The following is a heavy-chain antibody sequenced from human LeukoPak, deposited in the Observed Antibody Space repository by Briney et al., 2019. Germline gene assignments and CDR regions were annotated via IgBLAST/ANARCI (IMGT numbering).Heavy chain of an antibody. CDR3: ARERGGSSWYRWFDP. Sequence: PSETLSLTCTVSGGSISSSNWWSWVRQPPGKGLEWIGEIYHSGSTNYNPSLKSRVTISVDKSKNQFSLKLSSVTAADTAVYYCARERGGSSWYRWFDPWGQGTLVTVSS. V-gene: IGHV4-4*02. CDR1: GGSISSSNW. CDR2: IYHSGST. D-gene: IGHD6-13*01. J-gene: IGHJ5*02.